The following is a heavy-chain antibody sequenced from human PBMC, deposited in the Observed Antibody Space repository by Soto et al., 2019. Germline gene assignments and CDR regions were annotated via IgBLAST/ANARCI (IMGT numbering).Heavy chain of an antibody. CDR3: AREIAAAGTFWFDP. Sequence: SETLSLTCTVSGGSISSGGYYWSWIRQHPGKGLEWIGYIYYSWSTYYNPSLKSRVTISVDTSKNQFSLKLSSVTAADTAVYYCAREIAAAGTFWFDPWGQGTLVTVSS. D-gene: IGHD6-13*01. V-gene: IGHV4-31*03. J-gene: IGHJ5*02. CDR2: IYYSWST. CDR1: GGSISSGGYY.